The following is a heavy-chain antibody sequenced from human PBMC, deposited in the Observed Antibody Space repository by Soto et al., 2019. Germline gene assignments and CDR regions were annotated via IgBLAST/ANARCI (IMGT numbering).Heavy chain of an antibody. CDR1: GGSISSGGYY. J-gene: IGHJ4*02. V-gene: IGHV4-31*03. D-gene: IGHD1-26*01. Sequence: SETLSLTCTVSGGSISSGGYYWSWIRQHPGKGLEWIGYIYYSGSTYYNPSLKSRVTISVDTSKNQFSLKLSSVTAADTAVYYCARGHIVGYYFDYWGRGTLVIVS. CDR2: IYYSGST. CDR3: ARGHIVGYYFDY.